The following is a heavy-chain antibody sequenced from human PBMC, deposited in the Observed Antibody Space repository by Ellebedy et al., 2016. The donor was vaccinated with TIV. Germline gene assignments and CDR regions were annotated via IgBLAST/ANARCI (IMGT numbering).Heavy chain of an antibody. V-gene: IGHV4-39*01. J-gene: IGHJ4*02. Sequence: MPSETLSLTCTVSGCSIGSSRSPRGLFRQPPGKGLEWIGSIYYSGSTYYIPSLKSRVTISVDTSKNQFSLKLSSVTAAATAVYYCATYSYSSSWYHDYWGQGTLVTVSS. CDR2: IYYSGST. CDR3: ATYSYSSSWYHDY. CDR1: GCSIGSSRSP. D-gene: IGHD6-13*01.